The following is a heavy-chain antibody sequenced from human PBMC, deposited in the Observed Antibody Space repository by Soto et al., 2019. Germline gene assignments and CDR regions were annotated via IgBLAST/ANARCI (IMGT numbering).Heavy chain of an antibody. CDR1: GFAHTEIS. CDR3: ATDRTPAYYYVSSGYYSLDY. D-gene: IGHD3-22*01. J-gene: IGHJ4*02. Sequence: ASVEASSEVSGFAHTEISMQSVHQAPGKGLEWMGGFDPEDGETIYAQKFQGRVTMTEDTSTDTAYMELSSLRSEDTAVYYCATDRTPAYYYVSSGYYSLDYWGQGTLDTVSS. V-gene: IGHV1-24*01. CDR2: FDPEDGET.